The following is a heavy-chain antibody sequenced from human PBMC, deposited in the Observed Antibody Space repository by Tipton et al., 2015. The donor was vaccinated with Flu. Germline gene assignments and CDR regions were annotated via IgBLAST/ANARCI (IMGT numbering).Heavy chain of an antibody. J-gene: IGHJ4*02. CDR1: GGSFSGYY. V-gene: IGHV4-34*01. Sequence: GLVKPSETLSLTCAVYGGSFSGYYWSWIRQPPGKGLEWIGEINHSGSTNYNPSLKSRVTISVDTSKNQFSLKLSSVTAADTAVYYCARDNLGGAFDYWGQGTLVTVAS. CDR2: INHSGST. CDR3: ARDNLGGAFDY. D-gene: IGHD1-14*01.